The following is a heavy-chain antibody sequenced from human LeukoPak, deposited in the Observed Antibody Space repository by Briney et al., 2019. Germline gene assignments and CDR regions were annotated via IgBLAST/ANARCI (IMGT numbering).Heavy chain of an antibody. CDR1: GFTVSSNY. CDR3: AKGLLPDRLRFGMDV. V-gene: IGHV3-53*01. J-gene: IGHJ6*02. CDR2: IYSGGST. Sequence: PGGSLRLSCAASGFTVSSNYMSWVRQAPGKGLEWVSVIYSGGSTYYAESVKGWFTISRDNSKNTLYLQMNSLRAENTAVYFCAKGLLPDRLRFGMDVWGQGTTVTVSS. D-gene: IGHD2-15*01.